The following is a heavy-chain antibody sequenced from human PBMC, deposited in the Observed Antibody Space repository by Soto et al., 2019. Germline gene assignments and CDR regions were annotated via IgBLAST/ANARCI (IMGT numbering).Heavy chain of an antibody. D-gene: IGHD5-12*01. J-gene: IGHJ4*02. V-gene: IGHV4-30-2*01. CDR3: AAGGGLPRYC. CDR1: GGSISSGGYS. Sequence: QLQLQESGSGLVKPSQTLSLTCAVSGGSISSGGYSWSWIRQPPGKVLEWIGYIYHSGSNYYNPSLKSRVAISVARSKNQFSLKLSSVTAADTAVYYCAAGGGLPRYCWGQGTLVTVSS. CDR2: IYHSGSN.